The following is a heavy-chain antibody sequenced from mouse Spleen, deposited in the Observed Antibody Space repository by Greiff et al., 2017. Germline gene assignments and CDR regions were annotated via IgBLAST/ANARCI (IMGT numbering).Heavy chain of an antibody. CDR3: ARGGFITTEGCDY. CDR2: IDPSDSYT. Sequence: QVQLQQPGAELVMPGASVKLSCKASGYTFTSYWMHWVKQRPGQGLEWIGEIDPSDSYTNYNQKFKGKATLTVDKSSSTAYMQLSSLTSEDSAVYYCARGGFITTEGCDYWGQGTTLTVSS. V-gene: IGHV1-69*01. CDR1: GYTFTSYW. D-gene: IGHD1-1*01. J-gene: IGHJ2*01.